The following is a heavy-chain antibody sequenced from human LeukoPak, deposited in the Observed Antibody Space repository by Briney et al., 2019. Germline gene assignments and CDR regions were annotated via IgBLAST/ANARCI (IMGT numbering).Heavy chain of an antibody. CDR1: GGSISSYY. V-gene: IGHV4-59*01. J-gene: IGHJ4*02. CDR2: IYYSGST. D-gene: IGHD6-13*01. Sequence: SETLSLTCTVSGGSISSYYWSWIRQPPGKGLEWIGYIYYSGSTNYNPSLKSRVTISVDTSKNQFSLKLSSATAADTAVYYCARGRPAGGQNLLDSWGQGTLVTVSS. CDR3: ARGRPAGGQNLLDS.